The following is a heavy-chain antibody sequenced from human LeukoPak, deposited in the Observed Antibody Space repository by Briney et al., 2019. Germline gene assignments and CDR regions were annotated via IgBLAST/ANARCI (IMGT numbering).Heavy chain of an antibody. CDR1: GGSISSYY. V-gene: IGHV4-4*07. Sequence: SETLSLTCTVSGGSISSYYWSWVRQPAGKGLEWVGRIYTSGSTNYNPSLKSRVTISVDTSKNQFSLKLSSVTAADTAIYYCARGSYDFWSGYPPMDVWGKGTTVTVSS. J-gene: IGHJ6*03. CDR3: ARGSYDFWSGYPPMDV. CDR2: IYTSGST. D-gene: IGHD3-3*01.